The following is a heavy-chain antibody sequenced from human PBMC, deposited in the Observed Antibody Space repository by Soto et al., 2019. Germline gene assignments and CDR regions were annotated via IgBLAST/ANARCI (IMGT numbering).Heavy chain of an antibody. CDR2: IIPIGGTA. J-gene: IGHJ5*02. D-gene: IGHD6-13*01. Sequence: SVKVSCKASGGTFSSYAISWVRQAPGQGLEWMGVIIPIGGTASYAQKFQGRVTMTADTSTSTVYMELSSLRSEDTAVYYCARLAAADSPWGQGTLVTVSS. CDR3: ARLAAADSP. V-gene: IGHV1-69*06. CDR1: GGTFSSYA.